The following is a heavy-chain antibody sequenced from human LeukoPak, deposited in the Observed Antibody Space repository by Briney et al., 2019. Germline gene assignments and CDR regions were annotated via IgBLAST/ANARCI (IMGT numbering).Heavy chain of an antibody. D-gene: IGHD3-9*01. J-gene: IGHJ3*02. Sequence: SGGSLRLSCAASGFTFSSHGMHWVRQAPGKGLEWVAVIWYDGRNKYYADSVKGRFTISRDNSENTLYLQMNSLRVEDTAVYYCARSSHYDILTGYSEEDAFDIWGQGTMVTVSS. V-gene: IGHV3-33*01. CDR1: GFTFSSHG. CDR2: IWYDGRNK. CDR3: ARSSHYDILTGYSEEDAFDI.